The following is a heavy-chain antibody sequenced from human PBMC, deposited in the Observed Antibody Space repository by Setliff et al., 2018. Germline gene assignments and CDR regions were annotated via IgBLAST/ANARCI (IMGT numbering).Heavy chain of an antibody. J-gene: IGHJ3*02. V-gene: IGHV3-15*07. CDR3: TTDRAGCYGTTCFNAFEI. CDR1: GFTFSYAW. D-gene: IGHD2-2*01. CDR2: IKSKTDGGSI. Sequence: GGSLRLSCAVSGFTFSYAWMHWVRQAPGKGLEWVGRIKSKTDGGSIDYAAPVKDRFTISRDDSKATLYLYMDSLKTEDTARYYCTTDRAGCYGTTCFNAFEIWGHGTMVTVSS.